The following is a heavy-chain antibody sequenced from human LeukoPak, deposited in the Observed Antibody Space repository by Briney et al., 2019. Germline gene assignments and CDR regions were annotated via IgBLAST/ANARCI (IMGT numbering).Heavy chain of an antibody. CDR3: ARTKEMASISYFDS. Sequence: GGSLRLSCAASGFTFSYYWANWVRQAPGKGLEWVSYIDSSGSNIHYADSVKGRFTISRDNAKNSLYLQMNSLRAEDTAVYYCARTKEMASISYFDSWGQGTLVTVSS. D-gene: IGHD5-24*01. J-gene: IGHJ4*02. CDR2: IDSSGSNI. CDR1: GFTFSYYW. V-gene: IGHV3-48*04.